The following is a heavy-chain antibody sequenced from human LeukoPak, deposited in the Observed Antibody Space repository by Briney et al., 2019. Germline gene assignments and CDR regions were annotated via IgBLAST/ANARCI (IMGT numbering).Heavy chain of an antibody. D-gene: IGHD3-22*01. CDR2: IWYDGSNK. CDR1: GLTFSSYG. J-gene: IGHJ3*02. CDR3: ARGTYYYDSSPRSGAFDI. V-gene: IGHV3-33*01. Sequence: QPGRSLRLSCAASGLTFSSYGMHWVRQAPGKGLEWVAVIWYDGSNKYYADSVKGRFTISRDNSKNTLYLQMNSLRAEDTAVYYCARGTYYYDSSPRSGAFDIWGQGTMVTVSS.